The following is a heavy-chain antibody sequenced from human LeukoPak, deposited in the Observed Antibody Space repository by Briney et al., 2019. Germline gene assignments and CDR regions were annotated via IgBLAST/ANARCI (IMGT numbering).Heavy chain of an antibody. CDR3: ARGTSRRMDTAMEGNLDY. CDR2: IYYSGST. D-gene: IGHD5-18*01. V-gene: IGHV4-59*01. J-gene: IGHJ4*02. Sequence: PSETLSLTCTVSGGSISSYYWSWIRQPPGKGLEWIGYIYYSGSTNYNPSLKSRVTISVDTSKNQFSLKLSSVTAADTAVYYCARGTSRRMDTAMEGNLDYWGQGTLVTVSS. CDR1: GGSISSYY.